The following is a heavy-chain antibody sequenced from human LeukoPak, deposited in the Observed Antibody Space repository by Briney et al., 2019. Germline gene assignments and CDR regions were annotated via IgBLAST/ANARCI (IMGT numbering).Heavy chain of an antibody. CDR1: GYTFTGYY. D-gene: IGHD3-10*01. CDR3: ARGRWFGELSAENWFDP. Sequence: GASVKVSCKASGYTFTGYYMHWVRQAPGQGLEWMGWINPNSGGTNYAQKFQGRVTMTRDTSISTAYMELSRLRSDDTAVYYYARGRWFGELSAENWFDPWGQGTLVTVSS. CDR2: INPNSGGT. V-gene: IGHV1-2*02. J-gene: IGHJ5*02.